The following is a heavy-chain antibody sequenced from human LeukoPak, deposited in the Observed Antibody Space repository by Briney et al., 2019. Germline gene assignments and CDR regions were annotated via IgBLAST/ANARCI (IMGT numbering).Heavy chain of an antibody. V-gene: IGHV3-30*18. CDR2: ISYDGSNK. D-gene: IGHD1-26*01. CDR1: GFTFSSYG. J-gene: IGHJ4*02. CDR3: AKMAGAITGNFDY. Sequence: GGSLRLSCAASGFTFSSYGMHWVRQAPGKGLEWVAVISYDGSNKYYADSVKGRFTISRDNSKNTLYLQMNSLRAEDTAVYYCAKMAGAITGNFDYWGQGTLVTVSS.